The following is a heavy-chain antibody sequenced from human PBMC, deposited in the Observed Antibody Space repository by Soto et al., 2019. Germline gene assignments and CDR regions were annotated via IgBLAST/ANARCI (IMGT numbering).Heavy chain of an antibody. CDR2: MNPNSGNT. V-gene: IGHV1-8*01. D-gene: IGHD2-2*01. CDR1: GYTLNIYD. Sequence: GASVKVSCKGSGYTLNIYDINRVRHATGQGLEWMGWMNPNSGNTGYAQKFQGRVTMTRNTSISTAYMELSSLRSEDTAVYYCAREAAMYVGWLDPSGQGTLVTLSS. J-gene: IGHJ5*02. CDR3: AREAAMYVGWLDP.